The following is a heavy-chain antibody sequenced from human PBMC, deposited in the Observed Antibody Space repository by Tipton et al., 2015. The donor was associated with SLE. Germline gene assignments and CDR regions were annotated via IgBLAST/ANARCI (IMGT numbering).Heavy chain of an antibody. J-gene: IGHJ4*02. V-gene: IGHV4-39*01. Sequence: TLSLTCTVSGGSISSRSYDWGWIRQPPGKGLEWIGSIYDTGNTYYNPSLKSRVTISEDTSRNQLSLKLTSVTAADTAVYYCVGWGSSGYYYGFDYWGQGTLVTVSS. CDR1: GGSISSRSYD. D-gene: IGHD3-22*01. CDR3: VGWGSSGYYYGFDY. CDR2: IYDTGNT.